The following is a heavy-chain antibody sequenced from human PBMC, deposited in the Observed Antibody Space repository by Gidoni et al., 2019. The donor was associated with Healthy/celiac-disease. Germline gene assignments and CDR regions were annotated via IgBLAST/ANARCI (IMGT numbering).Heavy chain of an antibody. CDR1: GGSFSGYY. V-gene: IGHV4-34*01. Sequence: QVQLQQWGAGLLKPSETLSLTCAAYGGSFSGYYWSWIRQPPGKGLEWIGEINHSGSTNYNPSLKSRVTISVDTSKNQFSLKLSSVTAADTAVYYCARGELGYCSGGSCYSEYFQHWGQGTLVTVSS. D-gene: IGHD2-15*01. J-gene: IGHJ1*01. CDR3: ARGELGYCSGGSCYSEYFQH. CDR2: INHSGST.